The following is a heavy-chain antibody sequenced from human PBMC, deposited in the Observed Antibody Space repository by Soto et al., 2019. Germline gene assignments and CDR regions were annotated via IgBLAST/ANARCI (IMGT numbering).Heavy chain of an antibody. J-gene: IGHJ4*02. CDR2: IYFNGNT. V-gene: IGHV4-31*03. CDR3: ARGHSFDY. CDR1: GDCISRGGFY. Sequence: SETLSLTCTVSGDCISRGGFYWTWIRQHPGKGLEWIGYIYFNGNTYYNPSLKSRVAISVATSTNQFSLSLSSVTAADTAVYYCARGHSFDYWGQGALVTVSS.